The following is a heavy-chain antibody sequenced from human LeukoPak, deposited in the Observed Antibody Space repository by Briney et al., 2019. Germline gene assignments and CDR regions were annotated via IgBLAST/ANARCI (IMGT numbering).Heavy chain of an antibody. V-gene: IGHV4-39*01. D-gene: IGHD6-13*01. CDR2: IYYSGST. CDR1: GGSISSSSYY. CDR3: ARHGPGYSSSESYYFDY. J-gene: IGHJ4*02. Sequence: PSETLSLTCTVSGGSISSSSYYWGWIRQPPGKGLEWIGSIYYSGSTYYNPSLKSRVTISVDTSKNQFSLKLSSVTAADTAVYYCARHGPGYSSSESYYFDYWGQGTLVTVSS.